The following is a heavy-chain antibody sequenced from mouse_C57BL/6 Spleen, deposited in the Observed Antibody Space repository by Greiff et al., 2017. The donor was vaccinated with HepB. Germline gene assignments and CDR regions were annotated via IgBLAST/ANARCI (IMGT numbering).Heavy chain of an antibody. CDR1: GYTFTSHW. V-gene: IGHV1-56*01. D-gene: IGHD2-1*01. CDR2: IFPGSGSS. J-gene: IGHJ3*01. Sequence: QVQLKQSGPELVRPGASVKISCKAPGYTFTSHWMQWVRQRPGPGPERTGEIFPGSGSSYYNEKYKGKVTLTVATSSSTAYVLLSSLTSEDSAVYFCALVYYGKYGFAYWGQGTRVTVS. CDR3: ALVYYGKYGFAY.